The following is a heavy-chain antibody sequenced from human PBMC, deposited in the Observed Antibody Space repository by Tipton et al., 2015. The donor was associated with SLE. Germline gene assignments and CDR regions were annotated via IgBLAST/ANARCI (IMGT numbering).Heavy chain of an antibody. Sequence: TLSLTCAVYGGSFSGYYWSWIRQPPGKGLEWIGEINHSGSTNYNPSLKSRVTISVDTSKNQFSLKLSSVTAADTAVYYCARLTVADYWGQGTLVTVSS. J-gene: IGHJ4*02. CDR2: INHSGST. CDR1: GGSFSGYY. CDR3: ARLTVADY. D-gene: IGHD6-19*01. V-gene: IGHV4-34*01.